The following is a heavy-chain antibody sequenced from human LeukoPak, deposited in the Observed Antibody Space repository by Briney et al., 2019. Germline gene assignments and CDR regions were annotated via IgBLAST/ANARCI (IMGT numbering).Heavy chain of an antibody. CDR2: IYYSGST. CDR1: GGSISSSSYY. Sequence: SETLSLTCTVSGGSISSSSYYWGWIRQPPGKGLEWIGSIYYSGSTYYNPSLKSRVTISVDTSKNQFSLKLSSVTAADTAVYYCARHRSSWHRFGFDYWGQGTLVTVSS. CDR3: ARHRSSWHRFGFDY. J-gene: IGHJ4*02. D-gene: IGHD6-13*01. V-gene: IGHV4-39*01.